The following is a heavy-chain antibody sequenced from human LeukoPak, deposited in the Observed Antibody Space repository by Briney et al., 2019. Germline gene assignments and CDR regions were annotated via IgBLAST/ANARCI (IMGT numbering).Heavy chain of an antibody. CDR2: IIPIFGTP. J-gene: IGHJ6*02. Sequence: SVKVSCKASRGTFSNFAISWVRQAPGQGLEWMGGIIPIFGTPNYAQKFQGRVTITTDESTSTAYMDLSSLRSEDTAVYYCARAVERRLYYYYGMDVWGQGTTVTVSS. D-gene: IGHD1-1*01. CDR1: RGTFSNFA. V-gene: IGHV1-69*05. CDR3: ARAVERRLYYYYGMDV.